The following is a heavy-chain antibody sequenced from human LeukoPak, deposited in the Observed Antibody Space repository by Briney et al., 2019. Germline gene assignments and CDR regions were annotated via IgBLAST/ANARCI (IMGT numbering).Heavy chain of an antibody. J-gene: IGHJ4*02. Sequence: SETLSLTCTVSGGSISSYYWSWIRQPPGKGLEWIGYIYYSGSTNYNPSLKSRVTISVDTSKNQFSLKLSSVTAADTAVYYCARGSTTGTTHFDYWGQGTLVTVSS. CDR1: GGSISSYY. CDR2: IYYSGST. CDR3: ARGSTTGTTHFDY. D-gene: IGHD1-1*01. V-gene: IGHV4-59*01.